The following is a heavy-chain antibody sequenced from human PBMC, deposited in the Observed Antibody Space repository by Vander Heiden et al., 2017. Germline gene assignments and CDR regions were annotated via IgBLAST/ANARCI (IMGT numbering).Heavy chain of an antibody. V-gene: IGHV4-34*01. CDR3: AGRSPMRNRGYDPRAFDI. Sequence: QVQLQQRAARLFTPSETLSLTCAVYRGSFSGYYWCWIRQPQGKGLEWIGKINHRGRTNYNPTLKSRVTISIDRSKNQFSRKLRSVTAADKAVYYCAGRSPMRNRGYDPRAFDIWGQGTMVTVSS. CDR2: INHRGRT. J-gene: IGHJ3*02. D-gene: IGHD5-12*01. CDR1: RGSFSGYY.